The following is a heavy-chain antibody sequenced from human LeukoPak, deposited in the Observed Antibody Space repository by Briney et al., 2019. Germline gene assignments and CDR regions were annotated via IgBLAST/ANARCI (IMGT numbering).Heavy chain of an antibody. CDR2: VNLQGST. J-gene: IGHJ4*02. V-gene: IGHV4-4*02. CDR3: AREGGPYRPLDY. CDR1: GGSISDTNW. Sequence: PSQTLSLTCGVSGGSISDTNWWTWFRQPPGKGLEWIGEVNLQGSTNYNPSLKSRVAISVDKSENHISLKLTSVTAADTAVYYCAREGGPYRPLDYSGQGTLVTVAS.